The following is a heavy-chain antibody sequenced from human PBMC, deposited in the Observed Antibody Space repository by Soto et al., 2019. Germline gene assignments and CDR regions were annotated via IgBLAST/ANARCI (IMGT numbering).Heavy chain of an antibody. V-gene: IGHV3-7*01. Sequence: ESGGGLVQPGGSLRLSCAASGFTFSSYWMSWVRQAPGKGLEWVANIKQDGSAKYYVDSVRGRFTISRDNAKNSLFLQMNSLRVEDTAVYYCARDPYSSSWYDDFWGQGTLVTVSS. J-gene: IGHJ4*02. CDR2: IKQDGSAK. D-gene: IGHD6-13*01. CDR3: ARDPYSSSWYDDF. CDR1: GFTFSSYW.